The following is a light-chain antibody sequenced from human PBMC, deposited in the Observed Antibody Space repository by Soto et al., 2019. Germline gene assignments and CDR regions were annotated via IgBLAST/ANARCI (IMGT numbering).Light chain of an antibody. CDR3: QQYDISPPIT. CDR2: GAS. V-gene: IGKV3-20*01. CDR1: QTVSITY. J-gene: IGKJ5*01. Sequence: VLTQSPGTLSLSPGESATLSCRAIQTVSITYLTWYQQKPGQAPRLLIFGASKRATGIPDRFSGSGSGRDFTLTISGLEPEDYAVYYCQQYDISPPITFGQGTRLEIK.